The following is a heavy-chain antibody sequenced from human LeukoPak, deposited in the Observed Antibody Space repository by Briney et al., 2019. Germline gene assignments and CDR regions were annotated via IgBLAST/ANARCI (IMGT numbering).Heavy chain of an antibody. CDR1: GFNFMRYA. D-gene: IGHD6-19*01. CDR2: VSTDGDT. CDR3: ARSRSGSVAGTSDY. J-gene: IGHJ4*02. Sequence: PGGSLRLSCAASGFNFMRYAMSWVRQAPGKGLEWVSSVSTDGDTYYTDSVKGRFTISRDGSTNTLFLQRISLRAGDTALYYCARSRSGSVAGTSDYWDQGTLVIVSS. V-gene: IGHV3-23*01.